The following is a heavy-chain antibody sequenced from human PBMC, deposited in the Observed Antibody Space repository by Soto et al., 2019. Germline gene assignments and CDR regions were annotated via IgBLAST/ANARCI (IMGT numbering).Heavy chain of an antibody. CDR1: GFSLTTGKMG. V-gene: IGHV2-26*01. J-gene: IGHJ6*02. Sequence: QVTLKESGPALVKPTETLTLTCTVSGFSLTTGKMGVRWIRQPPGKARAWLAHIFSDNERSYSTSLQRRLTISKDTSGSQVVLSMTHVDPVDTATYYCARMNVDSYQFYYAMDVWGQGTTVTVSS. CDR2: IFSDNER. CDR3: ARMNVDSYQFYYAMDV. D-gene: IGHD4-17*01.